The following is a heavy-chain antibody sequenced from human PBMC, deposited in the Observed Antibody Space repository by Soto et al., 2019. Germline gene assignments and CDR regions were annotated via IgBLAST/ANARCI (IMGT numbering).Heavy chain of an antibody. J-gene: IGHJ4*02. CDR2: IYYSGST. Sequence: PSETLSLTCTVSVGSISSYYWSWIRQPPGKGLEWIGYIYYSGSTNYNPSLKSRVTISVDTSKNQFSLKLSSVTAADTAVYYCARFGPAQLYYYDSSGYYYFDYWGQGTLVTVSS. CDR1: VGSISSYY. CDR3: ARFGPAQLYYYDSSGYYYFDY. D-gene: IGHD3-22*01. V-gene: IGHV4-59*01.